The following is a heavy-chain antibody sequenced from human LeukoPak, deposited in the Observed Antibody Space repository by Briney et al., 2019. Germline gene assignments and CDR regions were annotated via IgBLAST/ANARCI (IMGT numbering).Heavy chain of an antibody. CDR3: ARVDGSPDY. Sequence: GASVKVSCKASGYTFTGYYIHWVRQAPGQGLEWMGWINPNSGGTNYAQKFQGWVTMTRGTSISTTYMELGRLRSDDTAVYYCARVDGSPDYWGQGTLVTVSS. CDR2: INPNSGGT. V-gene: IGHV1-2*04. J-gene: IGHJ4*02. D-gene: IGHD2-15*01. CDR1: GYTFTGYY.